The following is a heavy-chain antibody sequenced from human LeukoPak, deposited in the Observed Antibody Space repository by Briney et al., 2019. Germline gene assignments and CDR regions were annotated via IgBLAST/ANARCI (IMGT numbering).Heavy chain of an antibody. CDR2: IRSKAYGGTG. J-gene: IGHJ4*02. D-gene: IGHD2-2*02. Sequence: TGGSLRLSCAASGFTVSSNEMSWVRQAPGKGLEWVGFIRSKAYGGTGEYAASVKGRFTISRDDSKSIAYLQMNSLKTEDTAMYYCTTYCSSTSCYTFDYWGQGTLVTVSS. CDR1: GFTVSSNE. CDR3: TTYCSSTSCYTFDY. V-gene: IGHV3-49*04.